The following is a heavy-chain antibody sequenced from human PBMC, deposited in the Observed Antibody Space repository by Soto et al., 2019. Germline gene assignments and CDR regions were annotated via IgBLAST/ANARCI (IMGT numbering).Heavy chain of an antibody. CDR3: AVVLGEEYDILTGYSPGAFDI. CDR1: GGTFSSYA. CDR2: IIPIFGTA. D-gene: IGHD3-9*01. Sequence: SVKVSCKASGGTFSSYAISWVRQAPGQGLEWMGGIIPIFGTANYAQKFQGRVTITADESTSTAYMELSSLRSGDTAVYYCAVVLGEEYDILTGYSPGAFDIWGQGTMVTVSS. J-gene: IGHJ3*02. V-gene: IGHV1-69*13.